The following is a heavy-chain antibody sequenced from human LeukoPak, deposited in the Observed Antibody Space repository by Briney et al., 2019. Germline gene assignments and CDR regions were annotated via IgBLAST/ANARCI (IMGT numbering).Heavy chain of an antibody. D-gene: IGHD2-2*01. J-gene: IGHJ3*02. Sequence: ASVKVSCKASGYTFTSYYMHWVRQAPGQGLEWMGIINPSGGSTSYAQKFQGRVTMTRDMSTSTVCMELSSLRSEDTAVYYCARDPPPGEYQLPQLGAFDIWGQGTMVTVSS. CDR3: ARDPPPGEYQLPQLGAFDI. CDR2: INPSGGST. V-gene: IGHV1-46*01. CDR1: GYTFTSYY.